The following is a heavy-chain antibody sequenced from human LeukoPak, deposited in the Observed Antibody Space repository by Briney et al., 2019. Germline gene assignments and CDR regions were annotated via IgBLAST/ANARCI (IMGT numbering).Heavy chain of an antibody. CDR2: INWKGGST. Sequence: GGSLRLSCAASGFTFSSYAMHWVRQAPGKGLEWVSGINWKGGSTGYADSVKGRFTISRDNSKNTLYLQMNSLRAEDTAVYYCAKGFTVDYWGQGTLVTVSS. CDR3: AKGFTVDY. J-gene: IGHJ4*02. D-gene: IGHD3-16*01. V-gene: IGHV3-NL1*01. CDR1: GFTFSSYA.